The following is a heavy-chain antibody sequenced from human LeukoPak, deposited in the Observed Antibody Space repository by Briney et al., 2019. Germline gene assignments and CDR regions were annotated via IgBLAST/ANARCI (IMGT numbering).Heavy chain of an antibody. CDR2: ILYDGSNK. CDR1: GFTFSNYG. V-gene: IGHV3-30*18. CDR3: AKESIQLWSWGYFDY. D-gene: IGHD5-18*01. J-gene: IGHJ4*02. Sequence: GGSLRLSCAASGFTFSNYGMHWVRQAPGKGVGGVAVILYDGSNKYYADSVKGRFATSRDNSKNTLYLQMNSLRAEDTAVYYCAKESIQLWSWGYFDYWGQGALVTVSS.